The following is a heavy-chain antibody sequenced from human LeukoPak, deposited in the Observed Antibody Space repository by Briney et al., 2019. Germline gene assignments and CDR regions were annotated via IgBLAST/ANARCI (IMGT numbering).Heavy chain of an antibody. CDR3: AKDSGGNRIVWFDS. V-gene: IGHV3-30*02. D-gene: IGHD4-23*01. J-gene: IGHJ5*01. Sequence: GGSLRLSCAASGFTFSNYGMHWVRQVPGKGLGWVTFIRYDASNKYYADAVKGRFTISRDNSKNTLYLQMNSLRPEDAAVYYCAKDSGGNRIVWFDSWGQGTLVTVSS. CDR2: IRYDASNK. CDR1: GFTFSNYG.